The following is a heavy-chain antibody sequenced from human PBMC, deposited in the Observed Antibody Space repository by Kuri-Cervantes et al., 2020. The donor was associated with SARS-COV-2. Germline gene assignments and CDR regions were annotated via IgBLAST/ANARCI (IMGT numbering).Heavy chain of an antibody. D-gene: IGHD4-11*01. J-gene: IGHJ6*03. V-gene: IGHV1-18*01. CDR3: ARVNYSNYGFYYYYYYMDV. CDR2: ISGDNGKT. CDR1: GYTFTRHG. Sequence: TCKASGYTFTRHGISWVRQAPGQGLEWMGCISGDNGKTNYAQKFQGRLTMTTDTSMNTAYMELRSLRSDDTAVYYCARVNYSNYGFYYYYYYMDVWGKGTTVTVSS.